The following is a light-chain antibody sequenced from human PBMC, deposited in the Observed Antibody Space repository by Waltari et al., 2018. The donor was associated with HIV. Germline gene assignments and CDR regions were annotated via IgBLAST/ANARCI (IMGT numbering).Light chain of an antibody. CDR1: SSDVGAYNY. Sequence: QSALTQPASVSGSPGPSITVSCTGTSSDVGAYNYVSWYQQHPGKAPKLMIYDVSSRPSGVSNRFSGSKSGNTASLTISGLQSEDEADYYCSSYTGSSTYVFGAGTKVTVL. CDR3: SSYTGSSTYV. CDR2: DVS. J-gene: IGLJ1*01. V-gene: IGLV2-14*03.